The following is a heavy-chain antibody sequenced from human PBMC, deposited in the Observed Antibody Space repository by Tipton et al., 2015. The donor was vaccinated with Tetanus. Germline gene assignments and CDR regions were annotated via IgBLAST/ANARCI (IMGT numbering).Heavy chain of an antibody. CDR2: LNPTSGSA. V-gene: IGHV1-8*02. D-gene: IGHD2-2*01. J-gene: IGHJ6*02. Sequence: QSGAEVKKPGASVKVSCKASGYTFTSYGLNWVRKAAGRGFEWMGWLNPTSGSAAYAPRFQGRVTMTTNTSITTAFMEVASLTYEDTAVYYCASGSSIRHGLDVWGHGTSVTVSS. CDR1: GYTFTSYG. CDR3: ASGSSIRHGLDV.